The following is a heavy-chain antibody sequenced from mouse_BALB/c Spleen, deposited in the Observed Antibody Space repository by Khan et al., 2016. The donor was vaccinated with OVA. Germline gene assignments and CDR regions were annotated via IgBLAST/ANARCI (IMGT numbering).Heavy chain of an antibody. D-gene: IGHD1-1*01. CDR1: GYTFTNYG. Sequence: LVESGPELKKPGETVKISCKASGYTFTNYGMNWVKQAPGKVLKWMGWIYTYTGEPTYADDFKGRFAFSLESSASTAYLQINNLTNEDTATYFCARGSSRAMDYWGQGTSVTVSS. V-gene: IGHV9-3-1*01. CDR3: ARGSSRAMDY. J-gene: IGHJ4*01. CDR2: IYTYTGEP.